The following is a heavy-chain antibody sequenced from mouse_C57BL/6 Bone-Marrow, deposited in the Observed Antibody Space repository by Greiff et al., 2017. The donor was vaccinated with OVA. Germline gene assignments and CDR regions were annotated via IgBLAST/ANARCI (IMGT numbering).Heavy chain of an antibody. CDR3: ARGGNYDAMDY. CDR2: IYPRSGNT. D-gene: IGHD1-1*02. CDR1: GYTFTSYG. V-gene: IGHV1-81*01. Sequence: VKLVESGAELARPGASVKLSCKASGYTFTSYGISWVKQRTGQGLEWIGEIYPRSGNTYYNEKFKGKATLTADKSSSTAYMELRSLTSEDSAVYFCARGGNYDAMDYWGQGTSVTVSS. J-gene: IGHJ4*01.